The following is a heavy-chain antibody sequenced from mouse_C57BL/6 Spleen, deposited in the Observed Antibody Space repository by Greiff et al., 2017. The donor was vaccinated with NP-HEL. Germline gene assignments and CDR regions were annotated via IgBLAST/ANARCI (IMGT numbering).Heavy chain of an antibody. CDR1: GYTFTSYW. V-gene: IGHV1-53*01. CDR2: INPSNGGT. D-gene: IGHD2-4*01. Sequence: QVQLKQPGTELVKPGASVKLSCKASGYTFTSYWMHWVKQRPGQGLEWIGNINPSNGGTNYNEKFKSKATLTVDKSSSTAYMQLSSLTSEDSAVYYCARWGEHYDHGDYAMDYWGQGTSVTVSS. J-gene: IGHJ4*01. CDR3: ARWGEHYDHGDYAMDY.